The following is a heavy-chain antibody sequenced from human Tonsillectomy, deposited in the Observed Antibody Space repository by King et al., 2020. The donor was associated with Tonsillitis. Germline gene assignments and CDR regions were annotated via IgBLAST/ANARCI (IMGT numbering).Heavy chain of an antibody. Sequence: VQLQESGPGLVKPSETLSLTCPVSGGSISGYYWSCIRQPPGTGLEWFGYIFYTGRTSYNLPLKSRVSISGDTSKNQFSLNLHSVTAADTAVFYCARNYASSGYAYSYFRMDVWGQGTTVTVSS. CDR3: ARNYASSGYAYSYFRMDV. CDR2: IFYTGRT. V-gene: IGHV4-59*01. D-gene: IGHD3-22*01. CDR1: GGSISGYY. J-gene: IGHJ6*02.